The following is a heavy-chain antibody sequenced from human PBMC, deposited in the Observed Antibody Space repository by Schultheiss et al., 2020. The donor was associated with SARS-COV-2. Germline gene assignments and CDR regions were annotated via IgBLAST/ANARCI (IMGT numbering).Heavy chain of an antibody. V-gene: IGHV4-34*01. CDR1: GGSFSGYY. CDR3: ARGGGRYCSSTSCYRNYYYMDV. D-gene: IGHD2-2*01. Sequence: GSLRLSCAVYGGSFSGYYWSWIRQPPGKGLEWIGEINHSGSTNYNPSLKSRVTISVDTSKNQFSLKLSSVTAADTAVYYCARGGGRYCSSTSCYRNYYYMDVWGKGTTVTVSS. J-gene: IGHJ6*03. CDR2: INHSGST.